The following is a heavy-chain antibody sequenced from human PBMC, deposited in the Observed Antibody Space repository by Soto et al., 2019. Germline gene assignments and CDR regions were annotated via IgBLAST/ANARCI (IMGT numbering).Heavy chain of an antibody. CDR2: IYPGDSDI. Sequence: EVKLVQSGAQVKKPGESLKISCQGSGYIFTSYWIAWVRQMPGKGLEWMGMIYPGDSDIIYSPSFKGQVTFSADDSITTAHLQWSSLKAPDTATYYCARPEELNSYGSRGGAFDAWGQGTMVIVSS. CDR3: ARPEELNSYGSRGGAFDA. CDR1: GYIFTSYW. J-gene: IGHJ3*01. D-gene: IGHD1-26*01. V-gene: IGHV5-51*01.